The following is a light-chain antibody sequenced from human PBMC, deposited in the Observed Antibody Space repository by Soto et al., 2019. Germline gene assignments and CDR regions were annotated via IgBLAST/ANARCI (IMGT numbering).Light chain of an antibody. CDR3: QQLNYYPLT. J-gene: IGKJ4*01. V-gene: IGKV1-9*01. Sequence: DIHLSQSASFLTACVGDRVTIASRASQGISNFLAWYQQKAGKAPKLLIYAASTLQSGVPSRFSGSGSGTEFTLTITSVQPEDFATYYCQQLNYYPLTFGGGTKVDIK. CDR1: QGISNF. CDR2: AAS.